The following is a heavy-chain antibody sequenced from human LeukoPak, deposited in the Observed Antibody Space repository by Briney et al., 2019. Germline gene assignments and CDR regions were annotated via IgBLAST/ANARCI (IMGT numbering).Heavy chain of an antibody. CDR3: ARRDAYNLDY. CDR1: GFTFSNYA. V-gene: IGHV3-30*04. J-gene: IGHJ4*01. D-gene: IGHD5-24*01. CDR2: ILHDDGSNT. Sequence: GGSLRLSCEVSGFTFSNYAVHWVRQAPGRGLEWVAVILHDDGSNTYYADSVKGRFTVSRDNSKNTLYLLMNSLRLEDTAMYFCARRDAYNLDYWGRGTLVTVSS.